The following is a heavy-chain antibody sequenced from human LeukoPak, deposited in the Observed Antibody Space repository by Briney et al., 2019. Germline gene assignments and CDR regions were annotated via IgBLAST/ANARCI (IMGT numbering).Heavy chain of an antibody. J-gene: IGHJ6*02. CDR3: ARDRMRNYDFWSGYYSHYYYGMDV. CDR2: VSKDGNTK. V-gene: IGHV3-30*04. Sequence: PGGSLRLSCVASGFTFSTYAIHWVRQAPGKGLEWVAVVSKDGNTKYYADSVKGRFTISRDNAKNSLYLQMNSLRDEDTAVYYCARDRMRNYDFWSGYYSHYYYGMDVWGQGTTVTVSS. D-gene: IGHD3-3*01. CDR1: GFTFSTYA.